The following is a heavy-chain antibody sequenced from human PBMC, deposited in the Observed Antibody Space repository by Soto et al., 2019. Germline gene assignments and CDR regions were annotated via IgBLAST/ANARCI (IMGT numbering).Heavy chain of an antibody. CDR3: ARGVPNCSSSSCYFDF. V-gene: IGHV3-74*01. Sequence: GGSLRLSCAASGFTFSSHWMNWVRQAPGKGLVWVSRISGDGRTTSHADSVKGRFTISRDNAKNTLYLQMNSLRVEDTAVYYCARGVPNCSSSSCYFDFWGQVILVTVSS. D-gene: IGHD2-2*01. CDR2: ISGDGRTT. J-gene: IGHJ4*02. CDR1: GFTFSSHW.